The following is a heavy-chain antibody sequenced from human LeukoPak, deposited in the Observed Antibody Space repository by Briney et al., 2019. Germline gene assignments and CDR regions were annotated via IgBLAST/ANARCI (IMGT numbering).Heavy chain of an antibody. CDR2: ISGGGVTT. V-gene: IGHV3-23*01. CDR1: GFTFSTFA. J-gene: IGHJ3*02. Sequence: GSLRLXCAASGFTFSTFAMNWVRRAPGKGLEWVSAISGGGVTTYYADSVKGRFTISRDNSKNTLSLQMNSLRAEDTAVYYCAINPGYCSGGSCYGAFDIWGQGTMVTVSS. D-gene: IGHD2-15*01. CDR3: AINPGYCSGGSCYGAFDI.